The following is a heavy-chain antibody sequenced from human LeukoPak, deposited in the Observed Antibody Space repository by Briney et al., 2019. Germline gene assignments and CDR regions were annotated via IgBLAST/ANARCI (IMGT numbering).Heavy chain of an antibody. J-gene: IGHJ4*02. CDR1: GFTLSSYA. D-gene: IGHD3-22*01. CDR3: AKATWGITMIVWVD. Sequence: GGSLRLSCAASGFTLSSYAMSWVRQAPGKGLEWVSAISGSGGSTYYADSVKGRFTISRDNSKNTLYLQMNSLRAEDTAVYYCAKATWGITMIVWVDWGQGTLVTVSS. CDR2: ISGSGGST. V-gene: IGHV3-23*01.